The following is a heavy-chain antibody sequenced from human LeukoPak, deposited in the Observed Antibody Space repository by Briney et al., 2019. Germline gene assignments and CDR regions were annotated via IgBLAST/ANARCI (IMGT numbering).Heavy chain of an antibody. Sequence: SVKVSCKASGGTFSSYAISWVRQAPGQGLEWMGRIIPILGIANYAQKFQGQVTITAEKSTSTGFMELMSLRSEDTAGYYCAGVDTAMVIDYWGQGTLVTVSS. CDR3: AGVDTAMVIDY. CDR1: GGTFSSYA. V-gene: IGHV1-69*04. CDR2: IIPILGIA. D-gene: IGHD5-18*01. J-gene: IGHJ4*02.